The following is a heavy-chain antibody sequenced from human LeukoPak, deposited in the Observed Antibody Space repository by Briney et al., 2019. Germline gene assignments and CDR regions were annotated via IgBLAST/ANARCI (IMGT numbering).Heavy chain of an antibody. CDR2: IFNTGNT. D-gene: IGHD6-19*01. CDR1: GGSINSHY. Sequence: SETLSLTCSVSGGSINSHYWSWNRQPPGKRLEWIGYIFNTGNTNYNPSLKSRVTISVDTSKNQFSLKLSSVTAADTAVYYCARGYSSGWFDYWGQGTLVTVSS. J-gene: IGHJ4*02. CDR3: ARGYSSGWFDY. V-gene: IGHV4-59*11.